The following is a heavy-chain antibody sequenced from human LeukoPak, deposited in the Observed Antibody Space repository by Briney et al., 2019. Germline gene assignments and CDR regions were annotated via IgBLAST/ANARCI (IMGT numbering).Heavy chain of an antibody. CDR2: INPNSGGT. CDR3: ARDSGLGYCSSTSCYGPYYYGMDV. CDR1: GYTFTGYY. Sequence: ASVKVSCKASGYTFTGYYMHWVRQAPGQGLEWMGWINPNSGGTNYAQKFQGRVTMTRDASISTAYMELSRLRSDDTAVYYCARDSGLGYCSSTSCYGPYYYGMDVWGQGTTVTVSS. V-gene: IGHV1-2*02. J-gene: IGHJ6*02. D-gene: IGHD2-2*01.